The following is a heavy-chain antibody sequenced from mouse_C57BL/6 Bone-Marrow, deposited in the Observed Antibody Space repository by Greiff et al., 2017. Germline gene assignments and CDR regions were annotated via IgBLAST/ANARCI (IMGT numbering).Heavy chain of an antibody. D-gene: IGHD2-4*01. CDR3: ARSYDYDYAMDY. V-gene: IGHV1-39*01. J-gene: IGHJ4*01. Sequence: EVKLMESGPELVQPGASVKISCKASGYSFTDYNMNWVKQSNGKSLEWIGVINPNYGTTSYNQKFKGKATLTVDQSSSTANMQLNSLTSEDYAVYYGARSYDYDYAMDYWGQGTSVTVSS. CDR1: GYSFTDYN. CDR2: INPNYGTT.